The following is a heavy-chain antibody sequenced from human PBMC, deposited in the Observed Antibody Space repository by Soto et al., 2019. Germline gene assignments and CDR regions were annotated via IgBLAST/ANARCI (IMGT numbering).Heavy chain of an antibody. D-gene: IGHD1-7*01. V-gene: IGHV3-21*01. CDR1: GFTFSSYS. CDR3: AKPQAPKLGMDV. CDR2: ISSSSSYI. J-gene: IGHJ6*02. Sequence: GGSLRLSCAASGFTFSSYSMNWVRQAPGKGLEWVSSISSSSSYIYYADSVKGRFTISRDNAKNSLYLQMNSLRAEDTAVYYCAKPQAPKLGMDVWGQGTTVTVSS.